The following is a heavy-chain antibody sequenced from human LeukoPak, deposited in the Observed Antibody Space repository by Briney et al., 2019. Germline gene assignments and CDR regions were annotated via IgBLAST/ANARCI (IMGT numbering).Heavy chain of an antibody. D-gene: IGHD3-9*01. CDR2: ICSSSSYI. J-gene: IGHJ4*02. CDR3: ASLRNDILTGYYIHY. Sequence: GGSLRLSCAASGFTFSSYSMNWVRQAPGKGLEWVSSICSSSSYIYYADSVKGRFTISRDNAKNSLYLQMNSLRAEDTAVYYCASLRNDILTGYYIHYWGQGTLVTVSS. V-gene: IGHV3-21*01. CDR1: GFTFSSYS.